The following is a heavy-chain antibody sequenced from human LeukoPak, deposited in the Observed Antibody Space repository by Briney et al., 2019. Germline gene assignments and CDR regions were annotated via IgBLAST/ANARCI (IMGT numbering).Heavy chain of an antibody. CDR2: IYHGGST. V-gene: IGHV4-4*02. D-gene: IGHD6-6*01. CDR1: GGSISSSTNW. CDR3: ARAMSIAARLQTIFDY. J-gene: IGHJ4*02. Sequence: SETLSLTCAVSGGSISSSTNWWSWVRQPPGKGLEWIGEIYHGGSTYYNPSLKSRVTISVDTSKNQFSLNLTSVTAADTAVYYCARAMSIAARLQTIFDYWGQGTLVTVSS.